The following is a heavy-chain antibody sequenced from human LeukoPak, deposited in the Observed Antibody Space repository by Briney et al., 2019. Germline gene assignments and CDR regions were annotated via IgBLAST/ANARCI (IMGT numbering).Heavy chain of an antibody. Sequence: GGSLRLSCAASGFPVSSNHMNWVRQAPGKGLEWVSVIYGGGSTYYAASVKGRFTISRHNSKNTLYLQMNSLRAEDTAVYYCARLQLWQIDYWGQGPLVTVSS. V-gene: IGHV3-53*04. D-gene: IGHD5-18*01. CDR2: IYGGGST. CDR3: ARLQLWQIDY. J-gene: IGHJ4*02. CDR1: GFPVSSNH.